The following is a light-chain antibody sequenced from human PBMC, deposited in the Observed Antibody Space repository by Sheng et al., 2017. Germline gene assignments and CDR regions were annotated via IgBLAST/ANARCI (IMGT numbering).Light chain of an antibody. Sequence: QSVLTQPPSVSGAPGQRVTISCTGGSSNIGAHFDVHWYQQLPGTAPKLLIYSNNNRPSRVPDRFSGSKSDTSASLAITGLQAEDEADYYCQSYDSSLSGWVLGGGTRLTVL. CDR2: SNN. V-gene: IGLV1-40*01. J-gene: IGLJ3*02. CDR1: SSNIGAHFD. CDR3: QSYDSSLSGWV.